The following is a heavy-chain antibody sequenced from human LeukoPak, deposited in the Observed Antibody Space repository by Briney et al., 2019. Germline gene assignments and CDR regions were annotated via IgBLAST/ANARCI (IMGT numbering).Heavy chain of an antibody. CDR1: GFTVSSNY. CDR3: ARDSSVGAAYFDF. J-gene: IGHJ4*02. Sequence: GGSLRLSCAASGFTVSSNYMSWVRQAPGKGLEWVSVIYSGGSTYYADSVKGRFTISRDNSKNTLNLQMNSLRPDDTAVYYCARDSSVGAAYFDFWGQGALVTVSS. D-gene: IGHD1-26*01. V-gene: IGHV3-53*01. CDR2: IYSGGST.